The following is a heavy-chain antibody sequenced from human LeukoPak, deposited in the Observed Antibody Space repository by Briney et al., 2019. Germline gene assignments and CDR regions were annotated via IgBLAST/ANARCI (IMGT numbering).Heavy chain of an antibody. J-gene: IGHJ3*02. CDR3: ARDGDDYRRNDGFDI. D-gene: IGHD5-24*01. CDR1: GYTFTSYG. V-gene: IGHV1-18*01. CDR2: ISAYNGNT. Sequence: ASVTVSCKASGYTFTSYGISWVRQAPGHGLEWMGWISAYNGNTNYAQKPQGRVTMTTDTSTSTAYMELRSLRSDDTAVYYCARDGDDYRRNDGFDIWGQGTMVTVSS.